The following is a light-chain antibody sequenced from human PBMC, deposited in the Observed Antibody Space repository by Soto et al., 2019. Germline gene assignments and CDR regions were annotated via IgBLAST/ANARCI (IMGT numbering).Light chain of an antibody. V-gene: IGKV3-20*01. Sequence: ESVLTQSPGTVSLSPGERATLSCRASHSVSSSYLAWYQQKPGQAPRLLIYGASSRATGIPDGFSGSGSGTDFTLTISRLEPEDFAVYYCQQYGSSPSYTFGQGTKLEIK. J-gene: IGKJ2*01. CDR2: GAS. CDR1: HSVSSSY. CDR3: QQYGSSPSYT.